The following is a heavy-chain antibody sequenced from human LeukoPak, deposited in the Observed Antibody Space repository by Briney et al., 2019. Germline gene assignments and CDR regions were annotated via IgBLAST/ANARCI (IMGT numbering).Heavy chain of an antibody. CDR1: GGSISSSSYY. CDR2: IYYSGST. D-gene: IGHD2-21*02. J-gene: IGHJ3*02. V-gene: IGHV4-39*01. CDR3: ARQGLAYCGGDCYQDAFDI. Sequence: SETLSLTCTVSGGSISSSSYYWGWIRQPPGKGLEWIGSIYYSGSTYYNPSLKSRVTISVDTSKNQFSLKLSSVTAADTAVYYCARQGLAYCGGDCYQDAFDIWGQGTMVTVSS.